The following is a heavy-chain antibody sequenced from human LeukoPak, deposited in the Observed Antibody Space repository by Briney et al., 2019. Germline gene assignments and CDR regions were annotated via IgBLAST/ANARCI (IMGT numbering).Heavy chain of an antibody. Sequence: SETLSLTCTVSGGSISTYYWSWIRQPPGKGLEWIGYISYTGSTDYNPSLKSRVTISVDMSKNQFSLKVSSVTAADTAVYYCARGSVYFDSWGQGTLVTVSS. CDR2: ISYTGST. V-gene: IGHV4-59*01. CDR1: GGSISTYY. J-gene: IGHJ4*02. CDR3: ARGSVYFDS.